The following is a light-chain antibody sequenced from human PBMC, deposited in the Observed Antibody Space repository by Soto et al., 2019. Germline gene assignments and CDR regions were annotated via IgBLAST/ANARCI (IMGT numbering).Light chain of an antibody. V-gene: IGKV1-12*01. J-gene: IGKJ4*01. CDR1: QGITNW. CDR3: QQANSFPLT. Sequence: DIQMTQSPSSVSASVGDRVTITCRASQGITNWLAWYQQKPGKAPKLLIYAASGLPSGVPSRFSGSGSGTDFTLTISRLKPEDFATYYCQQANSFPLTFGGRTKV. CDR2: AAS.